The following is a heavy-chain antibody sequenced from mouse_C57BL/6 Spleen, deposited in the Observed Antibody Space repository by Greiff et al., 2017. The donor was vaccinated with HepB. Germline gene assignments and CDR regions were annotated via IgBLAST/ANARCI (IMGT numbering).Heavy chain of an antibody. D-gene: IGHD2-2*01. Sequence: QVQLQQSGAELVRPGASVTLSCKASGYTFTDYEMHWVKQTPVHGLEWIGAIDPETGGTAYNQKFKGKAILTADKSSSTAYMELRSLTSEDSAVYYCTRRGGYGYCYAMDYWGQGTSVTVSS. V-gene: IGHV1-15*01. J-gene: IGHJ4*01. CDR1: GYTFTDYE. CDR2: IDPETGGT. CDR3: TRRGGYGYCYAMDY.